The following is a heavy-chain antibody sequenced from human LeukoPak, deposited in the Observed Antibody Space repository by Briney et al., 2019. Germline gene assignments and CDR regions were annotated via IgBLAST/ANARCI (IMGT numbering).Heavy chain of an antibody. CDR3: ARGRPVVGATGGIDY. CDR2: INPNSGGT. CDR1: GFTFTGYY. Sequence: ASVKVSCKASGFTFTGYYMHWVRQAPGQGLEWMGWINPNSGGTKYAQKFQGRVTMTRDTSISTAYMELSRLTSDDTAVYYCARGRPVVGATGGIDYWGQGTLVTVSS. J-gene: IGHJ4*02. D-gene: IGHD1-26*01. V-gene: IGHV1-2*02.